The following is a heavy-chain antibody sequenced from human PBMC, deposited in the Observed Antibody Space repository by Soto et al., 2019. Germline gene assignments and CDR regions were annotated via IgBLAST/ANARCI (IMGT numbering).Heavy chain of an antibody. CDR2: IYYSGST. Sequence: LSLTCTVSGGSISSSSYYWGWIRQPPGKGLEWIGSIYYSGSTYYNPSLKSRVTISVDTSKNQFSLKLSSVTAADTAVYYCARQGGVIVSLDYWGQGTLVTVSS. J-gene: IGHJ4*02. CDR1: GGSISSSSYY. V-gene: IGHV4-39*01. CDR3: ARQGGVIVSLDY. D-gene: IGHD3-16*02.